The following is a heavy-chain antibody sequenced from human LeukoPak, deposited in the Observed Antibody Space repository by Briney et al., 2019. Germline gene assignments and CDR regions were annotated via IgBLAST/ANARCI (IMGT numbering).Heavy chain of an antibody. CDR2: IYYSGST. J-gene: IGHJ4*02. D-gene: IGHD3-16*02. CDR1: GGSISSSSYY. CDR3: ARDWGVIVSYYFDY. Sequence: PSETLSLTCTVSGGSISSSSYYWGWLRQPPGKGLEWIGSIYYSGSTYYNPSLKSRVTISVDTSKNQFSLKLSSVTAADTAVYYCARDWGVIVSYYFDYWGQGTLVTVSS. V-gene: IGHV4-39*07.